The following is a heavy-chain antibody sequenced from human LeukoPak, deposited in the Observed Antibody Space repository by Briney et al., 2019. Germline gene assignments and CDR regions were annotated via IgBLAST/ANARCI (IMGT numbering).Heavy chain of an antibody. CDR1: GFSFSSYA. V-gene: IGHV3-33*01. Sequence: GGSLRLSCAASGFSFSSYAMHWVRQAPGKGLEWVAVIWYDGGNKYYADSVKGRFTISRDNSKNTLYLEMNSLRTEDTAVYYCARGLTQIPRLATGLGHWGQGSLVTVSS. D-gene: IGHD2-21*02. CDR2: IWYDGGNK. J-gene: IGHJ4*02. CDR3: ARGLTQIPRLATGLGH.